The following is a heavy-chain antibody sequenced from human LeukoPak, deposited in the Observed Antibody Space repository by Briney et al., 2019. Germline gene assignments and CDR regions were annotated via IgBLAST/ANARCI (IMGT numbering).Heavy chain of an antibody. CDR2: ISAYNGNT. CDR3: ARVGVVTAIPPFGFYYGMDV. Sequence: ASVKVSCKASVYTFTSYGIRWVRQAPGQGLEWMGWISAYNGNTNYAQKLQGRVTMTTDTSTSTAYMELRSLRSDDTAVYYCARVGVVTAIPPFGFYYGMDVWGQGTTVTVSS. D-gene: IGHD2-21*02. CDR1: VYTFTSYG. J-gene: IGHJ6*02. V-gene: IGHV1-18*01.